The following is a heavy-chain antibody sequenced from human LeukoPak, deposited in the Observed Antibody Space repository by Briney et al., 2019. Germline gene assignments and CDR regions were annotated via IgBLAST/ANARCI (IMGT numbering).Heavy chain of an antibody. CDR1: GFSFSTYA. J-gene: IGHJ4*02. Sequence: GGSLRLSCAASGFSFSTYAMRWVRQAPGKGLEWVAVISHDGSDQYYADSVKGRFTVSRDNSKNTLYLQMNSLRAEDTAVYYCAREVTVTGPDRKFDYWGQGSQVTVTS. CDR2: ISHDGSDQ. D-gene: IGHD3-9*01. V-gene: IGHV3-30*03. CDR3: AREVTVTGPDRKFDY.